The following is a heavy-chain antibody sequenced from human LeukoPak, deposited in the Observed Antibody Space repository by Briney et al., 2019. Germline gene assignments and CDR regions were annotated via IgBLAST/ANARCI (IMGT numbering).Heavy chain of an antibody. V-gene: IGHV3-48*01. CDR1: AFIFSDYS. D-gene: IGHD1-26*01. J-gene: IGHJ4*02. CDR3: ARDRLTSGSYFFDY. Sequence: GGSLRLSCAASAFIFSDYSMNWVRQAPGKGLVWISYISGRSSTIYYADSVRGRFTISRDNAKNSMYLQMNSLRAEDTAVYYCARDRLTSGSYFFDYWGQGTLVTVSS. CDR2: ISGRSSTI.